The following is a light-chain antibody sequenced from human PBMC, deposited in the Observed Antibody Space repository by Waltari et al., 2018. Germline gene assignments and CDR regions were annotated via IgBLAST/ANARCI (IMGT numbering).Light chain of an antibody. CDR3: LLSFYDIRA. CDR2: DTD. Sequence: QAEVTQEPSLTVSPGGTVPLPCGSSTGAVTSTHHPYWFLQKPGQVPRTLIYDTDNKHSWTPARFSGSLLGGKAALTLSGAQPEDEAVYYCLLSFYDIRAFGGGTKLTVL. V-gene: IGLV7-46*01. J-gene: IGLJ3*02. CDR1: TGAVTSTHH.